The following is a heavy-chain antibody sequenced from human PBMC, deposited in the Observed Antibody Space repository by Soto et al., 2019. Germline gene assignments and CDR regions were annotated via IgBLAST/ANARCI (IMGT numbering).Heavy chain of an antibody. J-gene: IGHJ4*02. Sequence: EVQLVESGGGLIPPGGSLRLSCAASGFLVNSAYMTWVRQAPGKGLEWLSMINSDGSTLYAESVKGRFTISRDNAKNMLELQMTSLRAEDTAMYYCARSGYSFAWGYWGQGTLVIVTS. D-gene: IGHD5-18*01. V-gene: IGHV3-53*01. CDR2: INSDGST. CDR3: ARSGYSFAWGY. CDR1: GFLVNSAY.